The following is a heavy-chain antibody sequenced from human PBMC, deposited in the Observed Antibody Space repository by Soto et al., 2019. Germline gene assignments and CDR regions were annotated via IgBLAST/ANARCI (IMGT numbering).Heavy chain of an antibody. CDR1: GGSIINADYY. J-gene: IGHJ6*01. D-gene: IGHD3-16*01. Sequence: QVQLQESCPGLVKPSQTLSLTCTVSGGSIINADYYWSWVRQPPGKGLEWIGYIYYSGSSFFNPPLRCPVTMSQATPKTQFSQRLPSVTATLPAVYYWPRDMVVTVGGMACWGRGTTVTVA. V-gene: IGHV4-30-4*01. CDR2: IYYSGSS. CDR3: PRDMVVTVGGMAC.